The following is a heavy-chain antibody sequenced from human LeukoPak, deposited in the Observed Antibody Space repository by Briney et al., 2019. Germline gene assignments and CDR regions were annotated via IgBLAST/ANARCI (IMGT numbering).Heavy chain of an antibody. J-gene: IGHJ3*02. CDR1: GFSFRSYW. V-gene: IGHV3-21*06. Sequence: GGSLRLSCTASGFSFRSYWISWVRQAPGKGLEWVSSISSSSSYIYYADSVKGRFTISRDNAKNSLSLQMNSLRAEDTAIYYCARDSYWLGGSIGAFDIWGQGTMVTVSS. D-gene: IGHD3-10*01. CDR2: ISSSSSYI. CDR3: ARDSYWLGGSIGAFDI.